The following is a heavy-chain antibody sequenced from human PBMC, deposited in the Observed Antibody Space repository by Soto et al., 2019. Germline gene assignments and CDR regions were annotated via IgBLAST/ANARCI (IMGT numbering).Heavy chain of an antibody. CDR3: AIPSSGNFYFDY. Sequence: QVQLVQSGTEVKKPGSSVKVSCTASGDTFSTYAICWVRQAPGQGLEWMGGIIPIFGRATYAQNFQDRVTITADKSTNTAYLELTSLRSEDSAVYFCAIPSSGNFYFDYWGQGTRITVSS. J-gene: IGHJ4*02. V-gene: IGHV1-69*06. CDR1: GDTFSTYA. CDR2: IIPIFGRA. D-gene: IGHD3-10*01.